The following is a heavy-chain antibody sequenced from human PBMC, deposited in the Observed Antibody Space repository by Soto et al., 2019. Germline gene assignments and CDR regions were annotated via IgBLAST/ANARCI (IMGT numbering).Heavy chain of an antibody. J-gene: IGHJ6*02. CDR3: ARGLGTSGLDA. CDR2: ISTYNGNT. Sequence: QVQLLQSGAEVKKPGASVKVSCKASGYRFTTYGIPWVRLAPGQGLEWLGGISTYNGNTDHAQNLQDRVTMTTETSSITDYMEVTSLTSDDTAVYYCARGLGTSGLDAWGQGTTVTVS. CDR1: GYRFTTYG. D-gene: IGHD7-27*01. V-gene: IGHV1-18*04.